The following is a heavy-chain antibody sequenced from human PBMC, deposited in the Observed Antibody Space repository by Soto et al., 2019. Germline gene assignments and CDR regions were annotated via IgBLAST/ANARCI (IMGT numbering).Heavy chain of an antibody. CDR2: INTGNGNT. CDR3: ARSTLTLDWFDP. Sequence: QVQLVQSVAEVKKPGASVQVSCKASGYSFSNHAMHWVRQAPGQRLEWMGWINTGNGNTKYSQKFQGRVTITRDTAASTGYMELSSPRSEDTAVYFCARSTLTLDWFDPWGQGTLVSVSS. V-gene: IGHV1-3*04. J-gene: IGHJ5*02. D-gene: IGHD3-10*01. CDR1: GYSFSNHA.